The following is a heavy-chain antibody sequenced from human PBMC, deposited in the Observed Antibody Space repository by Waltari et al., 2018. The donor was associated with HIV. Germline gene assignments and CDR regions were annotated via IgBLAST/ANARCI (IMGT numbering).Heavy chain of an antibody. CDR2: INPNSGGT. Sequence: QVQLVQSGAEVKKPGASVKVSCTASGYTFTGYYIHWVSQAPGQGLEWMGWINPNSGGTNYAQKFQGRVTMTRDTSISTAYMELSRLRSDDTAVYYCARNKGYYYGSGSPGDYGMDVWGQGTTVTVSS. V-gene: IGHV1-2*02. J-gene: IGHJ6*02. CDR1: GYTFTGYY. CDR3: ARNKGYYYGSGSPGDYGMDV. D-gene: IGHD3-10*01.